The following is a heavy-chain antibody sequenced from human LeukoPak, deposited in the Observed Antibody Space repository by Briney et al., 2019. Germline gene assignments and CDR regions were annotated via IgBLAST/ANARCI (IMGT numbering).Heavy chain of an antibody. CDR2: ISSSGSTI. CDR3: ARLLEPATGYYMDV. CDR1: GFTFSSYE. Sequence: GGSLRLSCAASGFTFSSYEMNWVRQAPGKGLEWVSYISSSGSTIYYAESLKGRFTISRDNARNSLYLQMNSLRADDTAVYYCARLLEPATGYYMDVWGKGTTVTISS. V-gene: IGHV3-48*03. D-gene: IGHD5-24*01. J-gene: IGHJ6*03.